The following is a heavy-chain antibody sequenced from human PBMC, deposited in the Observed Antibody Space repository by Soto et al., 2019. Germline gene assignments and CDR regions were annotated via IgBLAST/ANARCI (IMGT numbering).Heavy chain of an antibody. Sequence: TASGFTFSSYAMSWVRQAPGKGLEWVATISGSGDSTYYADSVQGRLTISRDNSKNTLYLQMNSLRSKDTAIFSCAKSHRSSWAYFDYWGQGTLVTVSS. V-gene: IGHV3-23*01. CDR3: AKSHRSSWAYFDY. J-gene: IGHJ4*02. CDR1: GFTFSSYA. CDR2: ISGSGDST. D-gene: IGHD6-13*01.